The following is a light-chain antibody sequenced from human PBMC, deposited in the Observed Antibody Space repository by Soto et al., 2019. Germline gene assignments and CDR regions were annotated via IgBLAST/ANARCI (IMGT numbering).Light chain of an antibody. Sequence: EIVMTQSPATLSVSPGERATLSCRASQSVSSNFAWYQQKPGQAPRLLIYGASTRATGIPARFSRSASGTEFTLTISSLQSEDFAVYYCQQYNNCPPYTFGQGTKLQIK. CDR2: GAS. V-gene: IGKV3-15*01. J-gene: IGKJ2*01. CDR3: QQYNNCPPYT. CDR1: QSVSSN.